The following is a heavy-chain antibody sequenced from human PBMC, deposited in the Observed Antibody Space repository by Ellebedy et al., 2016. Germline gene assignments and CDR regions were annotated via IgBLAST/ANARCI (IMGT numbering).Heavy chain of an antibody. V-gene: IGHV1-69*04. D-gene: IGHD6-19*01. Sequence: ASVKVSCKASGGTFSSYAISWVRQAPGQGLEWMGRIIPILGIANYAQKFQGRVTITADKSTSTAYMELSSLRSEDTAVYYCARDQEVREGREEQWLTDYYGMDVWGQGTTVTVSS. CDR1: GGTFSSYA. CDR2: IIPILGIA. CDR3: ARDQEVREGREEQWLTDYYGMDV. J-gene: IGHJ6*02.